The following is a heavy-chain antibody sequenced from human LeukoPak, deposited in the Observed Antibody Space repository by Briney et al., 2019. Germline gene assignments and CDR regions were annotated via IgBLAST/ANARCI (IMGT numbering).Heavy chain of an antibody. CDR1: GYTFSVCY. V-gene: IGHV1-2*06. CDR3: ARESRDGYNPGRF. D-gene: IGHD5-24*01. CDR2: VNPNSGDT. J-gene: IGHJ4*02. Sequence: GASVKVSCKASGYTFSVCYIHWVRQAPGQGLEWVGRVNPNSGDTNYAHKLHGRGTITTDTSTSTGYMELRSLRSDDTAVYYCARESRDGYNPGRFWGQGTLVTVSS.